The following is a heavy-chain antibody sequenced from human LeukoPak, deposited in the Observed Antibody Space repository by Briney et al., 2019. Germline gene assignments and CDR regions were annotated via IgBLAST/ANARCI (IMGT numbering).Heavy chain of an antibody. V-gene: IGHV1-2*02. J-gene: IGHJ4*02. CDR3: ARNAYSGYDMYYFDY. D-gene: IGHD5-12*01. CDR1: GYTFTGYY. CDR2: INPNSGGT. Sequence: ASVKVSCKASGYTFTGYYMHWVRQAPGQGLEWMGWINPNSGGTNYAQKFQGRVTMTRDTSISTAYMELSRLRSDDTAEYYCARNAYSGYDMYYFDYWGQGTLVTVSS.